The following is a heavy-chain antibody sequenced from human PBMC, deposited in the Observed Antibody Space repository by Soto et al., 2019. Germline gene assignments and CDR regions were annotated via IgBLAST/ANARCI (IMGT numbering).Heavy chain of an antibody. J-gene: IGHJ3*02. D-gene: IGHD5-12*01. V-gene: IGHV4-4*02. Sequence: QVQLQESGPGLVKPSGTLSLTCAVSSGSISSSNWWSWVRQPPGKGLEWIGEICHRGSTNYNPSLKSRATISVDKSKNQFSLKLSSVTAADTAVYYCARESVNRYSGYDFDAFDIWGQGTMVTVSS. CDR1: SGSISSSNW. CDR3: ARESVNRYSGYDFDAFDI. CDR2: ICHRGST.